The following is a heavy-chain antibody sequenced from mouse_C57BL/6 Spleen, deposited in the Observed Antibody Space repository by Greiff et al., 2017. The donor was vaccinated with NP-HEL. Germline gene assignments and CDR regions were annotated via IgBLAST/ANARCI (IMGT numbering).Heavy chain of an antibody. CDR2: IHPNSGST. CDR3: ARLWDGSTPYYFDY. V-gene: IGHV1-64*01. CDR1: GYTFTSYW. J-gene: IGHJ2*01. Sequence: QVQLKQSGAELVKPGASVKLSCKASGYTFTSYWMHWVKQRPGQGLEWIGMIHPNSGSTNYNEKFKSKATLTVDKSSSTAYMQLSSLTSEDSAVYYCARLWDGSTPYYFDYWGQGTTLTVSS. D-gene: IGHD1-1*01.